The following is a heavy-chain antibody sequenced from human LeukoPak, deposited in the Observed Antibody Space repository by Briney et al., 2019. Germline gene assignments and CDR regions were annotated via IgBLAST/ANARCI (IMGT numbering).Heavy chain of an antibody. D-gene: IGHD2-21*01. CDR1: GFTFSSYA. J-gene: IGHJ1*01. V-gene: IGHV3-23*01. Sequence: GGSLRLSCAASGFTFSSYAMSWVRQAPGKGLEWVSAISGSGGSTYYADSVKGRFTIPRDNSKNTLYLQMNSLRAEDTAVYYCAKDYCGGDCYLQYFQHWGQGTLVTVSS. CDR3: AKDYCGGDCYLQYFQH. CDR2: ISGSGGST.